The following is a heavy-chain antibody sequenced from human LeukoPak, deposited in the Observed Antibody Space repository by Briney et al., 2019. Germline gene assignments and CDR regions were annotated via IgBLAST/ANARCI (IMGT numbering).Heavy chain of an antibody. Sequence: APVKVSCKASGYTFTSYYMHWVRQAPGQGLEWMGIINPSGGSTSYAQKFQGRVTMTRDTSTSTVYMELSSLRSEDTAVYYCARGSPTYYDILTGSPGLYYFDYWGQGTLVTVSS. D-gene: IGHD3-9*01. CDR2: INPSGGST. V-gene: IGHV1-46*01. J-gene: IGHJ4*02. CDR1: GYTFTSYY. CDR3: ARGSPTYYDILTGSPGLYYFDY.